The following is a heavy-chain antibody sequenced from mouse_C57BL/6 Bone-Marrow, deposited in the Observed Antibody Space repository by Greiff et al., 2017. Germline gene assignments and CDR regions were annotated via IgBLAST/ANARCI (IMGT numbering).Heavy chain of an antibody. CDR3: ARWAMDY. CDR1: GYTFTSYW. Sequence: QVQLQQPGAELVMPGASVKLSCKASGYTFTSYWMHWVKQRPGQGLGWIGEIDPSDSYTNYNQKFKGKSTLTVDKSSSTAYMQLSSLTSEDAAVYYCARWAMDYWGQGTSVTVSS. CDR2: IDPSDSYT. V-gene: IGHV1-69*01. J-gene: IGHJ4*01.